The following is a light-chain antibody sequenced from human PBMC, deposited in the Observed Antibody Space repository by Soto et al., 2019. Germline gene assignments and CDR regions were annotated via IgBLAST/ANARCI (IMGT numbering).Light chain of an antibody. Sequence: EIVLTQSPGTLSLSQGERATLSCRASQSVSSSYLAWYQQKPGQAPRLLIYGVSTRATGIPARFSGSESGTEFTLTISSLQSEDFAVYYCQQYNDWPFTFGPGTKVDN. V-gene: IGKV3-15*01. J-gene: IGKJ3*01. CDR1: QSVSSSY. CDR3: QQYNDWPFT. CDR2: GVS.